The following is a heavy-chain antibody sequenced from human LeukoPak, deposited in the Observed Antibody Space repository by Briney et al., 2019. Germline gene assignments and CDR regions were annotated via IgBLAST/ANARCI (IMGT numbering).Heavy chain of an antibody. J-gene: IGHJ6*03. V-gene: IGHV3-43D*04. CDR1: GFTFDDYA. Sequence: GGSMRLSCAASGFTFDDYAMHWVRQAPGKGLEWVSLISWDGGSTYYADSVKGRFTISRDNSKNSLYLQMNSLRAEDTALYYCAKDGLFGVVTPYYYYYMDVWGKGTTVTVSS. CDR3: AKDGLFGVVTPYYYYYMDV. D-gene: IGHD3-3*01. CDR2: ISWDGGST.